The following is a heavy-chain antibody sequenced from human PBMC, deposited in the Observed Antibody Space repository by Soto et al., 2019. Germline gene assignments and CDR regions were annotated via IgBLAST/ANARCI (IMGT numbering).Heavy chain of an antibody. CDR1: GGSISSGGYS. V-gene: IGHV4-30-2*01. Sequence: SETLSLTCAVSGGSISSGGYSWSWIRQPPGKGLEWIGYIYHSGSTYYNPSLKSRVTISVDRSKNQFSLKLSSVTAADTAVYYCARAIFYSDSSGYYFDAFDSWGQGTMVTVSS. CDR3: ARAIFYSDSSGYYFDAFDS. J-gene: IGHJ3*02. D-gene: IGHD3-22*01. CDR2: IYHSGST.